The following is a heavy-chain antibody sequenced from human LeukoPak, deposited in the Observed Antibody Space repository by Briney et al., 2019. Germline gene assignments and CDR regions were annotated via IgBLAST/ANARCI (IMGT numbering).Heavy chain of an antibody. CDR2: ISGNGGST. V-gene: IGHV3-23*01. D-gene: IGHD2-15*01. Sequence: GGSLRLSCAASGFTFSSYAMSWVRQAPGKGLEWVSAISGNGGSTYYADSVKGRFTISRDNSKNTLYLQMNSLRAEDTAVYYCAKEGYSGGSCYYVYWGQGTLVTVSS. J-gene: IGHJ4*02. CDR3: AKEGYSGGSCYYVY. CDR1: GFTFSSYA.